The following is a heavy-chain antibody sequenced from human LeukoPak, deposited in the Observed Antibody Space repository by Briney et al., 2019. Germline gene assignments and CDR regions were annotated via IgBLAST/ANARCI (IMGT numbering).Heavy chain of an antibody. D-gene: IGHD3-10*02. CDR1: GFTFSSYS. CDR2: ISSSSSYI. CDR3: ARVMFGKSLFDY. V-gene: IGHV3-21*01. J-gene: IGHJ4*02. Sequence: GGSLRLSCAASGFTFSSYSMNWVCQAPGKGLEWVSSISSSSSYIYYADSVKGRFTISRDNAKNSLYLQMNSLRAEDTAVYYCARVMFGKSLFDYWGQGTLVTVSS.